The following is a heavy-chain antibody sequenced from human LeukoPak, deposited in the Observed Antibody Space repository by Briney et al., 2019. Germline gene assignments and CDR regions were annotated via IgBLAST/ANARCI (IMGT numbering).Heavy chain of an antibody. CDR3: ARDRRHSGSYSIYDY. D-gene: IGHD1-26*01. J-gene: IGHJ4*02. CDR1: GGSIRGSTYY. V-gene: IGHV4-39*07. Sequence: SETLSLTCTVSGGSIRGSTYYWGWIRQPPGMGLEWIGSMYYSGSTYYNPSIKSRVTIPVDTSKNQFSLKLSSVIAADTAVYYCARDRRHSGSYSIYDYWGQGTLVTVSS. CDR2: MYYSGST.